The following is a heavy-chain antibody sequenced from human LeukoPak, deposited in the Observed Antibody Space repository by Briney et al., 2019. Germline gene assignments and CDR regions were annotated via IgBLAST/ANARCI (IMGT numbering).Heavy chain of an antibody. CDR2: ISGSGGST. V-gene: IGHV3-23*01. D-gene: IGHD6-19*01. CDR1: GFTFSSYA. J-gene: IGHJ3*02. Sequence: GGSLRLSCAASGFTFSSYAMSWVRQAPGKGLEWVSAISGSGGSTYYADSVKGRFTISRDNSKNTLYLQMNSLRAEDTAVHYCATSSSGWYVSRAFDIWGQGTMVTVSS. CDR3: ATSSSGWYVSRAFDI.